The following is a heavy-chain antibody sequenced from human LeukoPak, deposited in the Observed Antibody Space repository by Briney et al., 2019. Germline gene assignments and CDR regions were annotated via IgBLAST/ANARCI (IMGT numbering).Heavy chain of an antibody. CDR3: ARRKDAPMVYYYFDY. CDR1: GDSITSGSYY. D-gene: IGHD5-18*01. CDR2: IYTRGST. V-gene: IGHV4-61*02. Sequence: SETLSLTCTVSGDSITSGSYYWSWIRQPAGKGLEWIGRIYTRGSTYYNPSLESRVAISLDTSKNQFSLNLTSVTAADTAVYYCARRKDAPMVYYYFDYWGQGTLVTVSS. J-gene: IGHJ4*02.